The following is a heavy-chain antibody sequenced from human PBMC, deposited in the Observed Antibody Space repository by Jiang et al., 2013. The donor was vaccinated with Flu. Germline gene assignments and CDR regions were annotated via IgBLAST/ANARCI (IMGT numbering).Heavy chain of an antibody. CDR3: ARRYSSSAPFDY. CDR2: IYYSGST. V-gene: IGHV4-59*01. CDR1: GGSISSYY. J-gene: IGHJ4*02. Sequence: GSGLVKPSETLSLTCTVSGGSISSYYWSWIRQPPGKGLEWIGYIYYSGSTNYNPSLKSRVTISVDTSKNQFSLKLSSVTAADTAVYYCARRYSSSAPFDYWGQGTLVTV. D-gene: IGHD6-6*01.